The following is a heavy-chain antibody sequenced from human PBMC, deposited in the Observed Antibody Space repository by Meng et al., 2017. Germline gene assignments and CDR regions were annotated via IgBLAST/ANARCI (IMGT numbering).Heavy chain of an antibody. V-gene: IGHV3-33*01. Sequence: GESLKISCAASGFTFSSYGMHWVRQAPGKGLEWVAVIWYDGSNKYYADSVKGRFTISRDNSKSTLYLQMNSLRAEDTAVYYCARDVITVTHYYYYYGMDVWGQGTTVTVSS. D-gene: IGHD4-17*01. J-gene: IGHJ6*02. CDR1: GFTFSSYG. CDR2: IWYDGSNK. CDR3: ARDVITVTHYYYYYGMDV.